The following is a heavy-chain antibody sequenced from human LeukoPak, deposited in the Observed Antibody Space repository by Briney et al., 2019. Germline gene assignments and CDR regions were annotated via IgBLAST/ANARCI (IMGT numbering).Heavy chain of an antibody. D-gene: IGHD5-18*01. J-gene: IGHJ4*02. CDR1: GYTFTSYG. CDR3: ARRLGDTDMEGGY. CDR2: ISAYNGNK. V-gene: IGHV1-18*01. Sequence: AASVKVSCKVSGYTFTSYGISWVRQAPGQGLEWMGCISAYNGNKHYAQKLQGRVTMTTDTSTSTAYMKLRSLRSEDTAVYDCARRLGDTDMEGGYWGQGTLVTVSS.